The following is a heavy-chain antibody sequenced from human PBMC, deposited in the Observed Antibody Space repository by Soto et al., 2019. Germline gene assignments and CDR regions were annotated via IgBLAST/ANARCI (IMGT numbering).Heavy chain of an antibody. CDR2: IYYSGST. CDR3: ARSNPICSGGGCYSLYYYYGMDV. J-gene: IGHJ6*02. D-gene: IGHD2-15*01. V-gene: IGHV4-30-4*01. CDR1: GGSISSGDYY. Sequence: QVQLQESGPGLVKPSQTLSLTCTVSGGSISSGDYYWSWIRQPPGKGLEWIGYIYYSGSTYYNPSLKSRVTISVDTSKNQFSLKLSSVTAADTAVYYCARSNPICSGGGCYSLYYYYGMDVWGQGTTVTVSS.